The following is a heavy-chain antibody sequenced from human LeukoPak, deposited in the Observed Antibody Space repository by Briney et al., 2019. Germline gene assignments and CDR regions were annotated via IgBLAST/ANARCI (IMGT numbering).Heavy chain of an antibody. CDR2: ISYDGSNK. Sequence: GGSLRFSCAASGFTFSSYAMHWVRQAPGKGLEWVAVISYDGSNKYYADSVKGRFTISRDNSKNTLYLQMNGLRAEDTAVYYCARDPCSGGSCYLFDIWGQGTMVTVSS. CDR3: ARDPCSGGSCYLFDI. V-gene: IGHV3-30*04. J-gene: IGHJ3*02. D-gene: IGHD2-15*01. CDR1: GFTFSSYA.